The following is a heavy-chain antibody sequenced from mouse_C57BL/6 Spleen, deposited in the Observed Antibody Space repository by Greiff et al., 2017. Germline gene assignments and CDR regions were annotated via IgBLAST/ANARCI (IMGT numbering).Heavy chain of an antibody. Sequence: QVQLQQPGTELVKPGASVKLSCKASGYTFTSYWMHWVKQRPGQGLEWIGNINPSNGGTNYNEKFRSKATLTVDKSSSTAYMQLSSLTSEDSAVYYCARGDFTTVVATPDYWGQGTTLTVSS. J-gene: IGHJ2*01. D-gene: IGHD1-1*01. CDR2: INPSNGGT. CDR1: GYTFTSYW. V-gene: IGHV1-53*01. CDR3: ARGDFTTVVATPDY.